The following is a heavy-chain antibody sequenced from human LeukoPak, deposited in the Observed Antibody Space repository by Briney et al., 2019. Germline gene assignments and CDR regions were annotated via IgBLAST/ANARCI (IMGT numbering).Heavy chain of an antibody. V-gene: IGHV3-30*03. CDR1: GFTFNSYG. CDR3: ARGYSSSWYDY. CDR2: ISNDGRTK. J-gene: IGHJ4*02. Sequence: PGGSLRLSCTASGFTFNSYGMHWVRQAPGKGLEWVAVISNDGRTKYYADSVKGRFTISRDNSKNTLFLQMNSLRSDDTAVYYCARGYSSSWYDYWGQGTLVTVSS. D-gene: IGHD6-13*01.